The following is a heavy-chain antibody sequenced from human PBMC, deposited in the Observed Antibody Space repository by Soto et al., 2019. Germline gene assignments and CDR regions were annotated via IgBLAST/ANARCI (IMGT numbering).Heavy chain of an antibody. CDR2: INHTGGT. D-gene: IGHD2-15*01. V-gene: IGHV4-34*01. CDR3: ATFITLCGSLLTQYAT. CDR1: GGSVKGCY. J-gene: IGHJ5*02. Sequence: PSETLPLTCSVYGGSVKGCYWNGFRQPPGKGLEWIGEINHTGGTHYNPSLKSRVTMSVDTSKNQFSLRLSSVTAADTAIYYGATFITLCGSLLTQYATWVQGTQVIVS.